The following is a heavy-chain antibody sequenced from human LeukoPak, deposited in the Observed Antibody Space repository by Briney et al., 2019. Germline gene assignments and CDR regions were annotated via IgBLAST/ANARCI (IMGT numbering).Heavy chain of an antibody. D-gene: IGHD3-3*01. J-gene: IGHJ4*02. CDR2: ISSSSSTI. Sequence: PGGSLRLSCAASGFTFSSYSMNWVRQAPGKGLEWVSYISSSSSTIYYADSVKGRFTISRDNAKNSLYLQMNSLSAEDTAVYYCARDTSGRFLEWLSIGYYFDYWGQGTLVTVSS. V-gene: IGHV3-48*04. CDR3: ARDTSGRFLEWLSIGYYFDY. CDR1: GFTFSSYS.